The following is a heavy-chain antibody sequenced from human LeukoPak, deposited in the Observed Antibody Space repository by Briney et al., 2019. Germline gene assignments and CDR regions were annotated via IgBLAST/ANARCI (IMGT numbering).Heavy chain of an antibody. CDR2: INHSGST. Sequence: SETLSLTCAVYAGSFSGYYWSWIRQPPGKGMEWIGEINHSGSTNYNPSLKSRVTIPVDTSKNQFSLKLSSVTAADTAVYYCARSGRYFDWFPLDYWGQGTLVAVSS. CDR1: AGSFSGYY. J-gene: IGHJ4*02. CDR3: ARSGRYFDWFPLDY. V-gene: IGHV4-34*01. D-gene: IGHD3-9*01.